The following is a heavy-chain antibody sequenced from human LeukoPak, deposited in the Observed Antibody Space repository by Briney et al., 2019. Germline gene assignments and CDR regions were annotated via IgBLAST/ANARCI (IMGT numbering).Heavy chain of an antibody. CDR2: ISGSGGIT. CDR1: GFTFSSYA. J-gene: IGHJ5*02. V-gene: IGHV3-23*01. D-gene: IGHD2-2*01. CDR3: AKDLVFGVVVVAGWFDP. Sequence: GGSLRLSCAASGFTFSSYAMSWVRQAPGKGLEWVSAISGSGGITYYADSVKGRFTISRDNSKNTLYLQMNSLRAEDTAVYYCAKDLVFGVVVVAGWFDPWGQGTLVTVSS.